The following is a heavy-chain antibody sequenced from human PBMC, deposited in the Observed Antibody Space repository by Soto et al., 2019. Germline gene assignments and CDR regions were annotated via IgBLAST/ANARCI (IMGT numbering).Heavy chain of an antibody. CDR1: GFTFSSYR. D-gene: IGHD3-3*01. CDR2: IKQDGSEK. V-gene: IGHV3-7*01. Sequence: PGGSLRLSCAASGFTFSSYRMSWVRQAPGKGLEWVANIKQDGSEKYYVDSVKGRLTISRDNAKNSLYLQMNSLRAEDTAVYYCARSHYDFWSGYEYNWFDPWGQGTLVTVSS. CDR3: ARSHYDFWSGYEYNWFDP. J-gene: IGHJ5*02.